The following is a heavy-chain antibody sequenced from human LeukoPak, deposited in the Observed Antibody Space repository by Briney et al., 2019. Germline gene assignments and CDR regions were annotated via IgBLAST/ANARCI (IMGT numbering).Heavy chain of an antibody. J-gene: IGHJ6*02. CDR1: GFTFSTFA. Sequence: GGSLRLSCAASGFTFSTFAMTWVRQAPGRGLEWVSDISGSGGSTHYADSVKGRFTISRDNSKNTLFLQMNSLTAADTATYYCAKVDIVGSRKPGMDVWGQGTTVTVSS. CDR3: AKVDIVGSRKPGMDV. D-gene: IGHD2-21*01. V-gene: IGHV3-23*01. CDR2: ISGSGGST.